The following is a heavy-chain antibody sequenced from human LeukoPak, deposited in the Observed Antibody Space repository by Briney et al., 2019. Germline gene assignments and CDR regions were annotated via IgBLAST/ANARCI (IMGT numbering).Heavy chain of an antibody. CDR1: GFTFSYNE. J-gene: IGHJ4*02. V-gene: IGHV3-48*03. CDR3: AREGCSGGTCYIDK. Sequence: PGGSLRLSCAASGFTFSYNEMYWVRQAPGKGLEWISYISSSGSSKYYADSVKGRFTIARDNAKNLLYLQMNSLRAEDTAVYYCAREGCSGGTCYIDKWGQGTLVTVSS. CDR2: ISSSGSSK. D-gene: IGHD2-15*01.